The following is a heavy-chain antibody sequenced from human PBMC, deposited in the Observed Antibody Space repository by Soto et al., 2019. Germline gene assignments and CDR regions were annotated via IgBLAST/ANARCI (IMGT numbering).Heavy chain of an antibody. D-gene: IGHD6-19*01. CDR1: GLTFSDYY. V-gene: IGHV3-11*01. Sequence: QVQLVESGGGLVKPGGSLRLSCAASGLTFSDYYMSWIRQAPGKGLEWVPYISSSGSTIYYAGAMKGRFTTSRYNAKNSQYLQMNSLRAEDTAVYYCARDPASSGWYTDYWGQGTLVTVSS. J-gene: IGHJ4*02. CDR2: ISSSGSTI. CDR3: ARDPASSGWYTDY.